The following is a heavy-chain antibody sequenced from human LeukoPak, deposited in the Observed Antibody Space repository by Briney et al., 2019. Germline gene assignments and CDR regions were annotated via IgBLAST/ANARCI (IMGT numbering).Heavy chain of an antibody. CDR3: ATGGYCGGGSCRNFDY. CDR2: INTNTGNP. V-gene: IGHV7-4-1*02. CDR1: GYTFTSYA. Sequence: ASVKVSCKASGYTFTSYAMHWVRQAPAQGLEWMGWINTNTGNPTYAQGFTGRFVFSLDTSVSTAYLQISSLKPEDTAVYYCATGGYCGGGSCRNFDYWGQGTLVSVSS. D-gene: IGHD2-15*01. J-gene: IGHJ4*02.